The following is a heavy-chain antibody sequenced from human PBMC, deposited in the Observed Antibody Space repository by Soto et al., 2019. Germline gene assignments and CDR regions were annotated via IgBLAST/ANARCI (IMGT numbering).Heavy chain of an antibody. CDR3: AKSEIVATMRTFSWFDS. Sequence: EVQLLESGGNLVQPGGSLRLSCAASGFTFSNYGMNWVRQAPGKGLEWVSAISGGGTSPHYADSVKGRFTISRDNSKNTRYLQMTSLRADDTALYYCAKSEIVATMRTFSWFDSWGQGTLVTVSS. D-gene: IGHD2-2*01. CDR1: GFTFSNYG. V-gene: IGHV3-23*01. CDR2: ISGGGTSP. J-gene: IGHJ5*01.